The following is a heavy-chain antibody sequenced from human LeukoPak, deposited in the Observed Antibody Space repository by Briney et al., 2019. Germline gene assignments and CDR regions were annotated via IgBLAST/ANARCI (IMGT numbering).Heavy chain of an antibody. CDR2: INHSGST. J-gene: IGHJ4*02. Sequence: SETLSLTCAVYGGSFSGYYWSWIRQPPGKGLEWIGEINHSGSTYYNPSLKSRVTISVDRSKNQFSLKLSSVTAADTAVYYCARAGGYSYVFDYWGQGTLVTVSS. CDR1: GGSFSGYY. CDR3: ARAGGYSYVFDY. D-gene: IGHD5-18*01. V-gene: IGHV4-34*01.